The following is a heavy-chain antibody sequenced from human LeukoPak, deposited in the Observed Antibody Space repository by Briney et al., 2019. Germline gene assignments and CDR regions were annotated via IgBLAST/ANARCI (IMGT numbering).Heavy chain of an antibody. V-gene: IGHV3-30*02. CDR3: ARAPGYGAAYYFDY. J-gene: IGHJ4*02. CDR2: IRHDGSNK. D-gene: IGHD1-1*01. CDR1: GFSFSGYG. Sequence: GGSLGLSCAAPGFSFSGYGMHWVRQAPGKGLEWVAFIRHDGSNKYYADSVKGRFTISRDNSKNTLYLQMNSLRAGDTAVYYCARAPGYGAAYYFDYWGQGTLVTVSS.